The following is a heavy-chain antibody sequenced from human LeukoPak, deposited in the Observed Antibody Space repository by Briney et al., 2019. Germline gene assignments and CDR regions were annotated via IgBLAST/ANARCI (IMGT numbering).Heavy chain of an antibody. D-gene: IGHD3-10*01. CDR3: ARRKRSYGGTMGAFDI. CDR2: IYHSGST. J-gene: IGHJ3*02. CDR1: GYSISSGYY. Sequence: SETLSLTCTVSGYSISSGYYWGWIRQPPGKGLEWIGSIYHSGSTYYNPSLKSRVTISVDTSKNQFSLKLSSVTATDTAVYYCARRKRSYGGTMGAFDIWGQGTMVTVSS. V-gene: IGHV4-38-2*02.